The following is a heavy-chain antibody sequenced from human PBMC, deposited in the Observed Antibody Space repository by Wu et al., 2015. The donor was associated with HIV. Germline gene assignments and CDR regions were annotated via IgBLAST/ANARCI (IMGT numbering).Heavy chain of an antibody. CDR3: AREVGPTLAFDY. CDR2: INPNSGGT. D-gene: IGHD1-26*01. Sequence: QVHLVQFGGEVKKPGSSVKVTCKASGDGFTSYAVSWVRQAPGQGLEWMGCINPNSGGTHYAQSFQDKVSMTRDTSISTAYMELRSLRSDDTAVYYCAREVGPTLAFDYWGQGTLVTVSS. CDR1: GDGFTSYA. V-gene: IGHV1-2*02. J-gene: IGHJ4*02.